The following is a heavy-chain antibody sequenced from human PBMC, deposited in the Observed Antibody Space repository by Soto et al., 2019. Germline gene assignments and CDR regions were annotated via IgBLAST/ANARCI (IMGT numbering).Heavy chain of an antibody. D-gene: IGHD1-7*01. J-gene: IGHJ5*02. CDR3: ARLPGITGTIGWFDP. V-gene: IGHV4-30-4*01. Sequence: SETLSLTCTVSGGSISSGDYYWSWIRQPPGKGLEWIGYIYYSGSTYYNPSLKSRVTISVDTSKNQFSLKLSSVTAADTAVYYCARLPGITGTIGWFDPWGQGTLVTVSS. CDR2: IYYSGST. CDR1: GGSISSGDYY.